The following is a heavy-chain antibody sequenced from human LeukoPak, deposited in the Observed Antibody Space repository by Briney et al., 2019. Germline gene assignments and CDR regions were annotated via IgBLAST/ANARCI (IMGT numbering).Heavy chain of an antibody. D-gene: IGHD4-17*01. CDR1: GFTFSSYA. J-gene: IGHJ4*02. V-gene: IGHV3-64*01. Sequence: GGSLRLSCAASGFTFSSYAMHWVRQAPGKGLEYVSAISRNGGSTYYANSVKGRFTISRDNSKNTLYLQMGSLRAEDMAVYYCARAGYGDYGSDYWGQGTLVTVSS. CDR2: ISRNGGST. CDR3: ARAGYGDYGSDY.